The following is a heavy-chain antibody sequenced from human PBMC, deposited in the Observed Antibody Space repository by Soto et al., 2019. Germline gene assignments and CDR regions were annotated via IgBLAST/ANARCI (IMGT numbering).Heavy chain of an antibody. CDR3: ARDLPYGIAAVTYGIDY. D-gene: IGHD6-25*01. CDR2: INPSGGST. J-gene: IGHJ4*02. V-gene: IGHV1-46*01. Sequence: ASVKVSCKASGYTFTSYYMHWVRQAPGQSLEWMGIINPSGGSTSYAQKFQGRVTMTRDTSTSTVYMEVSSLRSEDTAVYYCARDLPYGIAAVTYGIDYWGQGTLVTVSS. CDR1: GYTFTSYY.